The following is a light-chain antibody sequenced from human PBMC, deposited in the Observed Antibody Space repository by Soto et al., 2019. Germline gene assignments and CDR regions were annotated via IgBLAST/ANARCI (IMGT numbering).Light chain of an antibody. Sequence: EIVLTQSPGTLSLSPGERATLSCRASQSVSSSYLAWYQQKPGQAPRLLIYGASSRATGIPDRFSGSGSWTDFPLTISRLEPEEFAVYYCQQYGSSPFTFGPGTKVDIK. CDR2: GAS. V-gene: IGKV3-20*01. CDR3: QQYGSSPFT. J-gene: IGKJ3*01. CDR1: QSVSSSY.